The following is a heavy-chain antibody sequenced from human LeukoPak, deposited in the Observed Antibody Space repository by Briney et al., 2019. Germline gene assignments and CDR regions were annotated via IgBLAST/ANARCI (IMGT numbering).Heavy chain of an antibody. CDR2: IYHSGST. V-gene: IGHV4-38-2*02. CDR3: ARARGAAAGIIDY. Sequence: SETLSLTCTVSGYSISSGYYWGWIRPPPGKGLEWIGSIYHSGSTYYNPSLKSRVTISVDTSKNQFSLKLSSVTAADTAVYYCARARGAAAGIIDYWGQGTLVAVSS. J-gene: IGHJ4*02. D-gene: IGHD6-13*01. CDR1: GYSISSGYY.